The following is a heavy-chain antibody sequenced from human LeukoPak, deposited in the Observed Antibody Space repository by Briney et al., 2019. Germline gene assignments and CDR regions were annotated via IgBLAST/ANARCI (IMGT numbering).Heavy chain of an antibody. V-gene: IGHV3-66*01. CDR3: ARDLPYGDYGY. CDR2: IYSGGST. D-gene: IGHD4-17*01. J-gene: IGHJ4*02. Sequence: PGGSLRLSCAASGFTVSSNYMSWVRQAPGKGLEWVSVIYSGGSTYYADSVKGRFTISRDNSKNTLYLQMNSLRAEDTAVYYCARDLPYGDYGYWGQGTLVTVSS. CDR1: GFTVSSNY.